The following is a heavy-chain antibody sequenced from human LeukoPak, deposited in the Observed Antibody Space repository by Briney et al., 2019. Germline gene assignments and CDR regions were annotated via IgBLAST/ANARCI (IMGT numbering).Heavy chain of an antibody. J-gene: IGHJ6*02. CDR1: GFTFDDYA. Sequence: GGSLRLSCAASGFTFDDYAMHWVRHAPGKGLEWVSGISWNSGSIGYADSVKGRFTISRDNAKNSLYLQMNSLRAEDTALYYCAKDSYYDIAESRWGYYGMDVWGQGTTVTVSS. D-gene: IGHD3-9*01. CDR2: ISWNSGSI. CDR3: AKDSYYDIAESRWGYYGMDV. V-gene: IGHV3-9*01.